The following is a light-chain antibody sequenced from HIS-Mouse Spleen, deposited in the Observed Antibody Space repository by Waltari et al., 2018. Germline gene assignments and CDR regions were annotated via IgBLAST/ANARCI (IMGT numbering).Light chain of an antibody. V-gene: IGLV2-23*01. CDR2: ECS. J-gene: IGLJ3*02. Sequence: QSALTQPASVSGSPGQSITIPCTGTSSDVGRYNLVSWYQQHPGKAPKLMIYECSKRPSGVSNRFSGSKSGNTASLTISGLQAEDEADYYCCSYAGSSTWVFGGGTKLTVL. CDR3: CSYAGSSTWV. CDR1: SSDVGRYNL.